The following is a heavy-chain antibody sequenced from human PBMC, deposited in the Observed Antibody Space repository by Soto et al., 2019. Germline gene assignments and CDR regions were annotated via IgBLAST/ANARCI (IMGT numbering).Heavy chain of an antibody. Sequence: ASVKVSCKASGYTFTGYYMHWVRQAPGQGLEWMGWINPNSGGTNYAQKFQGWVTMTRDTSISTAYMELSRLRSDDTAVYYCARDLSGRLYDYSYSGIDVRGTGTTVTGSS. CDR2: INPNSGGT. V-gene: IGHV1-2*04. J-gene: IGHJ6*04. CDR1: GYTFTGYY. CDR3: ARDLSGRLYDYSYSGIDV. D-gene: IGHD1-26*01.